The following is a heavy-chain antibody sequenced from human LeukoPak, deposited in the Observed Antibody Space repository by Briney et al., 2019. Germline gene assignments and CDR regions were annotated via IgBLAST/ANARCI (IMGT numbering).Heavy chain of an antibody. CDR2: IYSGGST. CDR1: GFAVSSNY. J-gene: IGHJ4*02. Sequence: RTGGSLRLSRAASGFAVSSNYMSWVRQAPGKGLEWVSVIYSGGSTYYADSVKGRFTISRDNSKNTLYLQMNSLRAEDTAVYYCARDREYWGQGTLVTVSS. CDR3: ARDREY. V-gene: IGHV3-53*05.